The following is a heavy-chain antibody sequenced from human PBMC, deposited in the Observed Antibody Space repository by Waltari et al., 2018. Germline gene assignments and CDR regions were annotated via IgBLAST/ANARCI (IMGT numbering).Heavy chain of an antibody. CDR1: GYTFTDYY. V-gene: IGHV1-69-2*01. D-gene: IGHD2-8*02. CDR3: ATGRGDWTGGVCFDFDY. Sequence: EVQLVQSGAEVKKPGATVKISCKVSGYTFTDYYMHWVQQAPGKGLEWMGLVVPEDGETVKAEKYQGRGTMTADTSTDTVYMELSSLRSEDTAVYYCATGRGDWTGGVCFDFDYWGQGTLVTVSS. J-gene: IGHJ4*02. CDR2: VVPEDGET.